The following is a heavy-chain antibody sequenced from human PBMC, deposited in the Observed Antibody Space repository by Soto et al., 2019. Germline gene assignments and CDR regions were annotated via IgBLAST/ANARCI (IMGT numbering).Heavy chain of an antibody. CDR2: IYYSGST. D-gene: IGHD3-3*01. V-gene: IGHV4-59*01. Sequence: SETLSLTCTVSGGSISSDCWSWSRQPPGKGLEWIGYIYYSGSTNYNPSLKSRVTISVDTSKNQFSLKLSSVTAADTAVYYCARGPPYYDFWSGYYTGFDPWGQGTLVT. J-gene: IGHJ5*02. CDR1: GGSISSDC. CDR3: ARGPPYYDFWSGYYTGFDP.